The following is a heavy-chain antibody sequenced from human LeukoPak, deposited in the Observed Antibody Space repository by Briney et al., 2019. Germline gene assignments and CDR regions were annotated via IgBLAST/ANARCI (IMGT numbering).Heavy chain of an antibody. CDR1: GYTFTSYD. CDR2: MNPNSGNT. J-gene: IGHJ5*02. D-gene: IGHD3-10*01. V-gene: IGHV1-8*01. CDR3: ARGCITMVRGAKWRWFDP. Sequence: ASVKVSCKASGYTFTSYDINWVRQATGQGLEWMGWMNPNSGNTGYAQKFQGRVTMTRNTSISTAYMELSSLRSEDTAVYYCARGCITMVRGAKWRWFDPWGQGTLVTVSS.